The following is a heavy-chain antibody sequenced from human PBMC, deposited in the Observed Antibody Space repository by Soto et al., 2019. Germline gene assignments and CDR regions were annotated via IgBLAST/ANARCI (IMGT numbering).Heavy chain of an antibody. D-gene: IGHD4-17*01. Sequence: PSETLSLTCTVSGGSISSYYWSWIRQPPGKGLEWIGYIYYSGSTNYNPSLKSRVTISVDTSKNQFSLKLSSVTAADTAVYYCARGGMTTVTIDYWGQGTXVTVSS. CDR3: ARGGMTTVTIDY. V-gene: IGHV4-59*01. CDR2: IYYSGST. CDR1: GGSISSYY. J-gene: IGHJ4*02.